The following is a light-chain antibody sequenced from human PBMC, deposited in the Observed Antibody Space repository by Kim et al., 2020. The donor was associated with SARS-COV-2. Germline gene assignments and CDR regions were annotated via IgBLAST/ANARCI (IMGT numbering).Light chain of an antibody. CDR2: GAS. J-gene: IGKJ1*01. V-gene: IGKV3-20*01. CDR1: QSVSSSY. Sequence: EIVLTQSPVTLSLSPVERATLSCRASQSVSSSYLAWYQQKPGQAPRLLIYGASSRATGIPDRFSGSGSGTDFTLTISRLEPEDFAVYYCQWYGSSPGRTFGQGTKVDIK. CDR3: QWYGSSPGRT.